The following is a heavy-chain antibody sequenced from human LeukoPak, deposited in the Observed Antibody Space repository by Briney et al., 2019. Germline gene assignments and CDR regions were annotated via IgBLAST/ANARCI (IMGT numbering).Heavy chain of an antibody. J-gene: IGHJ4*02. V-gene: IGHV3-30*02. CDR1: GFIFSDYG. D-gene: IGHD1-14*01. Sequence: GGSLRLSCAASGFIFSDYGMHWVRQGPGKGLEWAVFIRYDGSDKFYADSVKGRFTISRDNSKNTLYLEMNSLSPDDTAVYYCARGVEPLAANTLAYWGQGTLVTVSS. CDR2: IRYDGSDK. CDR3: ARGVEPLAANTLAY.